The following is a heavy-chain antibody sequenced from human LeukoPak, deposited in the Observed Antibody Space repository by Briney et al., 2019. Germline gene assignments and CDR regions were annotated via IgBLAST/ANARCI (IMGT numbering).Heavy chain of an antibody. CDR3: ARDRGGGDFWSGYHDAFDI. D-gene: IGHD3-3*01. CDR1: GFSFSNFW. J-gene: IGHJ3*02. Sequence: GGSLRLTCAASGFSFSNFWMSWVRQAPGKGLEWVANIKQGGSEKYYVDSVMGRFTISRDNAENSLYLQMNNLRAEDTAVYYCARDRGGGDFWSGYHDAFDIWGQGTMVTVSS. CDR2: IKQGGSEK. V-gene: IGHV3-7*01.